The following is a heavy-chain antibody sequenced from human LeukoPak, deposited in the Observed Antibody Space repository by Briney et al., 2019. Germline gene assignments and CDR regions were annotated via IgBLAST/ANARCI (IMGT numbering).Heavy chain of an antibody. V-gene: IGHV1-69*05. CDR1: GGTFSSYA. D-gene: IGHD4-17*01. Sequence: SVKVSCKASGGTFSSYAISWVRQAPGQGLEWMGGIIPIFGTANYAQKFQGRVSMTRDTSTSTVYMELSSLRSEDAAVYYCARTNGDSTSYYFDYWGQGTLVTVSS. J-gene: IGHJ4*02. CDR2: IIPIFGTA. CDR3: ARTNGDSTSYYFDY.